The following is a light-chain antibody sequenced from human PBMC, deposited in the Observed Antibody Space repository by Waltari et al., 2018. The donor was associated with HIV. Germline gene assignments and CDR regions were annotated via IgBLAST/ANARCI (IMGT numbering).Light chain of an antibody. Sequence: QSVLTQPPSVSATPGQKVTISCSGSSSNIATNYVSWYQHFPGTVPKVLIYDNHKRSSGSPDLFSGPKSGSSATLDISGLQTGDEAHYYCGTWDTSLSAWIFGTGTKVTVL. CDR1: SSNIATNY. CDR3: GTWDTSLSAWI. CDR2: DNH. J-gene: IGLJ1*01. V-gene: IGLV1-51*01.